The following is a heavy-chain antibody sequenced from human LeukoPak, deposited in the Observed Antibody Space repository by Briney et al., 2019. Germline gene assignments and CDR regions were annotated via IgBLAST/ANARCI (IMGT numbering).Heavy chain of an antibody. CDR2: IIPIFGTA. D-gene: IGHD2-2*01. CDR1: GGTFSSYA. CDR3: ARALPVGYCSSTSCSHAFDI. V-gene: IGHV1-69*13. J-gene: IGHJ3*02. Sequence: ASVKVSCKASGGTFSSYAISWVRQAPGQGLEWMGGIIPIFGTANYAQKFQGRVTITADESTSTAYMELSSLRSEDTAVYYCARALPVGYCSSTSCSHAFDIWGQGTMVTVSS.